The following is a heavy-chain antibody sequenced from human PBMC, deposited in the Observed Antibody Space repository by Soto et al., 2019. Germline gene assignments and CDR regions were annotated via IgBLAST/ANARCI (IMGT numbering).Heavy chain of an antibody. D-gene: IGHD3-22*01. J-gene: IGHJ4*02. CDR3: AKEWVYDSSGWSFDY. CDR2: VSDDGSNK. V-gene: IGHV3-30*18. Sequence: GGSLRLSCAASGFTFRSYGMHWARQAPGKGLEWVAVVSDDGSNKYYADSVKGRFTISRDNSKNTLYLQMNSLRAEDTAVYYCAKEWVYDSSGWSFDYWGQGTLVTVSS. CDR1: GFTFRSYG.